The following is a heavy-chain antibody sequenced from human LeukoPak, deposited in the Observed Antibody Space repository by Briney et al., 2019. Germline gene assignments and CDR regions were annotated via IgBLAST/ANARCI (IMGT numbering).Heavy chain of an antibody. Sequence: GGSLRLSCAASGFTFSSYAMHWVRQAPGKGLEWVAVISYDGSNKYYADSVKGRFTISRDNSKNTLYLQMNSLRAEDTAVYYCARALVSGDSSGYYYPMGYWGQGTLVTVSS. V-gene: IGHV3-30-3*01. CDR1: GFTFSSYA. CDR3: ARALVSGDSSGYYYPMGY. D-gene: IGHD3-22*01. CDR2: ISYDGSNK. J-gene: IGHJ4*02.